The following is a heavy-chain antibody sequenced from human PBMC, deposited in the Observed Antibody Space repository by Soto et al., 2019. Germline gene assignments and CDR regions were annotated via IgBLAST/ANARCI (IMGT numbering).Heavy chain of an antibody. V-gene: IGHV4-34*01. J-gene: IGHJ4*02. Sequence: SETLSLTCAVYGGSFSGYYWSWIRQPPGKGLERIGENNHSGNTNYKPYLKSRITITIDTSKNQFSLKLSSVTAVDTVVFYCARGARLRLKRYFDYWGQGTLVTVSS. CDR3: ARGARLRLKRYFDY. CDR2: NNHSGNT. D-gene: IGHD5-12*01. CDR1: GGSFSGYY.